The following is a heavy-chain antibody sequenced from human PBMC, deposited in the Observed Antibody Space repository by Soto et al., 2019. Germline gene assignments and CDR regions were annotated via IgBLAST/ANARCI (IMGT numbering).Heavy chain of an antibody. CDR1: GFTFSSCA. D-gene: IGHD6-19*01. CDR3: AKDKPAAGSQWLVPI. CDR2: ISDSGGST. V-gene: IGHV3-23*01. J-gene: IGHJ4*02. Sequence: EVQLLESGGGLVQPGGSLRLSCAASGFTFSSCAMTWVRQAPGMGLQWVSAISDSGGSTYYADSVRGRFTISRDNSKNTLYVQLTSLGAEDTAVYYCAKDKPAAGSQWLVPIWVRGTLVTVSS.